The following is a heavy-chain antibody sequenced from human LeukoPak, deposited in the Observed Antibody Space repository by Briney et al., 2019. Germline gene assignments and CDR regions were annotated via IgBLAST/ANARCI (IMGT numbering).Heavy chain of an antibody. D-gene: IGHD5-12*01. J-gene: IGHJ4*02. CDR2: INAGNGNT. Sequence: ASVKVSCEASGYTFTSYAMHWVRQAPGQRLEWMGWINAGNGNTKYSQKFQGRVTITRDTSASTAYMELSSLRSEDTAVYYCARDFGYSGYDGYFDYWGQGTLVTVSS. CDR3: ARDFGYSGYDGYFDY. CDR1: GYTFTSYA. V-gene: IGHV1-3*01.